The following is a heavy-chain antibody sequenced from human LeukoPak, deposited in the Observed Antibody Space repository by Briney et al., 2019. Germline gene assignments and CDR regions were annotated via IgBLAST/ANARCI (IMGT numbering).Heavy chain of an antibody. CDR2: IYTSETT. CDR1: VASIRSSY. CDR3: ARHRSPSSLSFFDI. Sequence: SETLSLTSTLSVASIRSSYWSWFRQPPGKGLEWIGYIYTSETTNFNPALRSRVTISIDTSKNQVSLRLSSVTAADTARYYCARHRSPSSLSFFDIWGQGMLVIVSS. D-gene: IGHD2-2*01. V-gene: IGHV4-4*09. J-gene: IGHJ4*02.